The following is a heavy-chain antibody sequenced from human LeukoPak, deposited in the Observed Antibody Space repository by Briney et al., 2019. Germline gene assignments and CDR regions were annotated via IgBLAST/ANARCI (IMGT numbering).Heavy chain of an antibody. Sequence: GGSLRLSCAASGLTFSGSAMHWVRQASGKGLEWVGRIRSKANSYATAYAASVKGRFTISRDDSKNTAYPQMNSLKTEDTAVYYCTRYCSSTTYYYYYMDVWGKGTTVTVSS. CDR2: IRSKANSYAT. J-gene: IGHJ6*03. CDR3: TRYCSSTTYYYYYMDV. CDR1: GLTFSGSA. V-gene: IGHV3-73*01. D-gene: IGHD2-2*01.